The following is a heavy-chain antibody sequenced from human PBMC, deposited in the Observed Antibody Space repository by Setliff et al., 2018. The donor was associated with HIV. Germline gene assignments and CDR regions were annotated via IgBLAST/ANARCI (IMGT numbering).Heavy chain of an antibody. CDR2: IYYIGST. CDR1: GGSISSYY. D-gene: IGHD5-18*01. CDR3: ARGPRGYSYAYYYYYMDV. J-gene: IGHJ6*03. Sequence: ETLSLTCTVSGGSISSYYWSWIRQPPGKGLEWIGYIYYIGSTNYNPDLKSRVTISVDTSKNQFSLKLSSVTAADTAVYYCARGPRGYSYAYYYYYMDVWGKGTTVTVA. V-gene: IGHV4-59*01.